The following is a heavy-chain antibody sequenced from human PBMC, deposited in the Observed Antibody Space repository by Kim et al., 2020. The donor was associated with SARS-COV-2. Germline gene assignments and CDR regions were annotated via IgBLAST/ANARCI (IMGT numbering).Heavy chain of an antibody. D-gene: IGHD3-22*01. J-gene: IGHJ4*02. CDR1: GYTFTSYA. CDR2: INTNTGNP. Sequence: ASVKVSCKASGYTFTSYAMNWVRQAPGQGLEWMGWINTNTGNPTYAQGFTGRFVFSLDTSVSTAYLQISSLKAEDTAVYYCARGNYYYDSSGYYSGFDYWGQGTLVTVSS. V-gene: IGHV7-4-1*02. CDR3: ARGNYYYDSSGYYSGFDY.